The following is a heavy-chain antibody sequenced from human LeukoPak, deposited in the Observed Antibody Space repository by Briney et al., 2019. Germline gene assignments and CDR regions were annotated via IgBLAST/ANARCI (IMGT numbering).Heavy chain of an antibody. Sequence: PGGSLRLSCAASGFTFSTYWMHWVRQAPGKGLVWVSRIHTDGSSTSYAASVKGRFTISRDNAKNTLYLQMNSLRAEDTAVYYCARDTGYSYGYWGQGTLVTVSS. V-gene: IGHV3-74*01. D-gene: IGHD5-18*01. CDR1: GFTFSTYW. CDR3: ARDTGYSYGY. J-gene: IGHJ4*02. CDR2: IHTDGSST.